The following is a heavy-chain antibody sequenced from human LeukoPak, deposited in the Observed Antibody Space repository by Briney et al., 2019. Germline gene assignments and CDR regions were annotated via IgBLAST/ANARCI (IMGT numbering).Heavy chain of an antibody. D-gene: IGHD3-3*01. CDR3: ARHGPYYDFWSGYSYVFDY. Sequence: SETLSLTCTVSGGSISSYYWSWIRQPPGKGLEWIGYIYTSGSTNYNPSLKSRVTISVDTSKNQFPLKLSSVTAADTAVYYCARHGPYYDFWSGYSYVFDYWGQGTLVTVSS. J-gene: IGHJ4*02. V-gene: IGHV4-4*09. CDR1: GGSISSYY. CDR2: IYTSGST.